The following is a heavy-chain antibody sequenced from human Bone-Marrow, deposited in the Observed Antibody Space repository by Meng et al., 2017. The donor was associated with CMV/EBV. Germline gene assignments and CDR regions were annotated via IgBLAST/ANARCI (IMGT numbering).Heavy chain of an antibody. V-gene: IGHV3-9*03. J-gene: IGHJ3*02. CDR2: ISWNSGSI. CDR3: AKSVGGRSWFSAFDI. CDR1: GFTFDDYA. Sequence: GGSLRLSCAASGFTFDDYAMHWVRQAPGKGLELVSGISWNSGSIGYADSVKGRFTISRDNAKNSLYLQMNSLRAEDMALYYCAKSVGGRSWFSAFDIWGQGTMVTVSS. D-gene: IGHD6-13*01.